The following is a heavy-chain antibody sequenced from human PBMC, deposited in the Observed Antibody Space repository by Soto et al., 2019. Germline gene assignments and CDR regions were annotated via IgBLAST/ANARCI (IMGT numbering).Heavy chain of an antibody. CDR2: IYDSGST. J-gene: IGHJ4*02. Sequence: SETLSLTCAVSGGSISSGGYSWTWIRQQPGKGLEWIGYIYDSGSTNYNPSLKSRVTISVDTSKNQFSLRLTSVTAADTAVYYCARDAQGSSYFDYWGQGALVTVSS. V-gene: IGHV4-61*08. CDR3: ARDAQGSSYFDY. CDR1: GGSISSGGYS.